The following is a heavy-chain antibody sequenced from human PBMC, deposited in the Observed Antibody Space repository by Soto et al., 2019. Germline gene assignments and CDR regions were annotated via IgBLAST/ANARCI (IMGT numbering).Heavy chain of an antibody. CDR2: ISASGGVT. J-gene: IGHJ6*02. Sequence: GGSLRLSCAASEFTFSSYAMTWVRQAPGKGLEWVSTISASGGVTWYADSVMGRFTVSRDNSKNTLYLQMNSLRADDTAIYYCANRPRYYNMDVWGQGTTVTVSS. V-gene: IGHV3-23*01. CDR1: EFTFSSYA. CDR3: ANRPRYYNMDV.